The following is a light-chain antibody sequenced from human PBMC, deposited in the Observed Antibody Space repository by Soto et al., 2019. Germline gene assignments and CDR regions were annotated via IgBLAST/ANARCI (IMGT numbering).Light chain of an antibody. CDR1: QSVGTW. CDR3: KQYNSYWT. V-gene: IGKV1-5*01. CDR2: DAS. J-gene: IGKJ1*01. Sequence: DIQMTQSPSTLSASVGGRVTITCRASQSVGTWVAWYQQKPGKAPKLLIYDASTLQTGVASRFSGSMSGTEFTLTITGLQPDDSATYYCKQYNSYWTFGPGTTVDIK.